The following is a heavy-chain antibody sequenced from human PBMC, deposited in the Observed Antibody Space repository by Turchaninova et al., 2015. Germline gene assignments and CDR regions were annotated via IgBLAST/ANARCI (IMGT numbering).Heavy chain of an antibody. V-gene: IGHV3-7*03. Sequence: GKGLEWVANIKQDGSEKYYVDSVKGRFTISRDNARNLLYLQMNSLRVEDTAFYFCARVLWDIVVVPAAIPTYYFDYWGQGTLLTVSS. J-gene: IGHJ4*02. CDR2: IKQDGSEK. D-gene: IGHD2-2*01. CDR3: ARVLWDIVVVPAAIPTYYFDY.